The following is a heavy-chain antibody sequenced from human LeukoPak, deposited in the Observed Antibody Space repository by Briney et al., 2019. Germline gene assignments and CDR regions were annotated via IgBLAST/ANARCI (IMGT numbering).Heavy chain of an antibody. CDR3: ARAGVAGSRTWVY. Sequence: GGSLRLSCAASGFTFSSYEMNWVRQAPGKGLEWVSYISSSGSTIYYADSVKGRFTISRDNAKNSLYLQMNSLRAEDTAVYYCARAGVAGSRTWVYWGQGTLVTVSS. J-gene: IGHJ4*02. CDR1: GFTFSSYE. D-gene: IGHD6-19*01. V-gene: IGHV3-48*03. CDR2: ISSSGSTI.